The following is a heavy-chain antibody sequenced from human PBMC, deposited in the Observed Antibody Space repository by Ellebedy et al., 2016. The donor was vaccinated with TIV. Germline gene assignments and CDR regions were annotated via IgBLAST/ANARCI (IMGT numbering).Heavy chain of an antibody. Sequence: ASVKVSXXASGYTFTSYGISWVRQAPGQGLEWMGWISAYNGNTNYAQKLQGRVTMTTDTSTSTAYMELRSLRSDDTAVYYCATLGRYYYDSSGYYDAEYFQHWGQGTLVTVSS. V-gene: IGHV1-18*01. CDR1: GYTFTSYG. CDR3: ATLGRYYYDSSGYYDAEYFQH. D-gene: IGHD3-22*01. CDR2: ISAYNGNT. J-gene: IGHJ1*01.